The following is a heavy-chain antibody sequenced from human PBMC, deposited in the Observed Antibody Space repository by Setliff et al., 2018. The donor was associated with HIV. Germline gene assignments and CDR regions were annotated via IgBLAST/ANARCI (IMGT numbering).Heavy chain of an antibody. V-gene: IGHV4-59*11. D-gene: IGHD3-9*01. CDR2: IYYSGST. J-gene: IGHJ5*02. CDR3: ARDGSHYDILTGYYIIGWFDP. CDR1: GGSISSHY. Sequence: SETLSLTCTVSGGSISSHYWSWIRQPPGKGLEWIGYIYYSGSTNYNPSLKSRVNISVDTSKNQFSLKLSSVTAADTAVYYGARDGSHYDILTGYYIIGWFDPRGQGTLVTVSS.